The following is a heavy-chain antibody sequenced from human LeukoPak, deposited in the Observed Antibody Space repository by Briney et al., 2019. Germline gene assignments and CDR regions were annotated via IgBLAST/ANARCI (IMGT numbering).Heavy chain of an antibody. D-gene: IGHD6-19*01. J-gene: IGHJ4*02. V-gene: IGHV5-51*01. CDR1: GYSFTSYW. CDR3: ARSQIGIAVAGPYYFDY. CDR2: IYPGDSDT. Sequence: GESLKISCKGSGYSFTSYWIGWVRQMPGEGLEWMGIIYPGDSDTRYSPSFQGQVTISADKSIRTAYLQWSSLKASDTAMYYCARSQIGIAVAGPYYFDYWGQGTLVTVSS.